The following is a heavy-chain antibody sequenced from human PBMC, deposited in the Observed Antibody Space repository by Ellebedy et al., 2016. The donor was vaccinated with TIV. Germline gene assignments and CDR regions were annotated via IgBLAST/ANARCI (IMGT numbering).Heavy chain of an antibody. CDR2: IYYSGST. J-gene: IGHJ2*01. Sequence: MPSETLSLTCTVSGGSISSSSYYWGWLRQPPGKGLEWIGSIYYSGSTYYNPSLKSRVTISVDTSKNQFSLKLSSVTAADTAVYYCATLGGEWPSGYWYFDLWGRGTLVTVSS. CDR1: GGSISSSSYY. V-gene: IGHV4-39*07. CDR3: ATLGGEWPSGYWYFDL. D-gene: IGHD3-10*01.